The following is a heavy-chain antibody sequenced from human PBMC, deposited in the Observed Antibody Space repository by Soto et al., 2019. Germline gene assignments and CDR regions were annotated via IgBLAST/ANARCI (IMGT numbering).Heavy chain of an antibody. D-gene: IGHD2-2*01. CDR1: GGSISSYY. J-gene: IGHJ4*02. CDR3: ARGGPAAAIDY. CDR2: IYYSGST. V-gene: IGHV4-59*08. Sequence: SSETLSLTCTVSGGSISSYYWSWIRQPPGKGLEWIGYIYYSGSTNYNPSLKSRVTISVDTSKNQFSLKLSSVTAADTAVYYCARGGPAAAIDYWGQGTLVTVSS.